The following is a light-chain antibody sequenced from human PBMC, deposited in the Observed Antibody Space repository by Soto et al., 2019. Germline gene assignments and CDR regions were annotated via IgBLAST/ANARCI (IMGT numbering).Light chain of an antibody. CDR2: STN. Sequence: QAVVTQEPSLTVSPGGTVTLTCATSSGAVTSGNYPNWFQQKPGQAPRALIYSTNHKYSWTPARFSGSLLGGKAALTLSGVQPEDEADYYCLLYYGGQLGVFGGGTKVTVL. CDR1: SGAVTSGNY. V-gene: IGLV7-43*01. J-gene: IGLJ2*01. CDR3: LLYYGGQLGV.